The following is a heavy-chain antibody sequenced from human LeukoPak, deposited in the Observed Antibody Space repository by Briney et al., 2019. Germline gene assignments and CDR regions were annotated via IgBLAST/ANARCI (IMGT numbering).Heavy chain of an antibody. V-gene: IGHV1-18*01. CDR2: ISAYNGNT. J-gene: IGHJ6*02. D-gene: IGHD3-9*01. CDR1: GYTFTSYG. Sequence: GASVKVSRKASGYTFTSYGISWGRQAPGQGLEWMGWISAYNGNTNYAQKLQGRLTMTTDTSTSTAYIQLRSLRSDDTAVYYCARDHYDILTGWSYYYYGMDVWGQGTTVTVSS. CDR3: ARDHYDILTGWSYYYYGMDV.